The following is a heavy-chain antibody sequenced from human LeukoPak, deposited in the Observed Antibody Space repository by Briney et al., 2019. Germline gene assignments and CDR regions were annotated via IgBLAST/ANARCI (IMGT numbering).Heavy chain of an antibody. CDR3: ARAVRYSSSWHFDY. CDR1: GYTFTGYY. D-gene: IGHD6-13*01. V-gene: IGHV1-18*04. J-gene: IGHJ4*02. Sequence: ASVKVSCKASGYTFTGYYMHWVRQAPGQGLEWMGWISAYNGNTNYAQKLQGRVTMTTDTSTSTAYMELRSLRSDDTAVYYCARAVRYSSSWHFDYWGQGTLVTVSS. CDR2: ISAYNGNT.